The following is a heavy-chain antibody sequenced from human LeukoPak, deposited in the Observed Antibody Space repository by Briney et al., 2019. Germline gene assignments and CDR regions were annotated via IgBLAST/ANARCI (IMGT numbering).Heavy chain of an antibody. J-gene: IGHJ4*02. V-gene: IGHV4-39*01. CDR3: ASRPPITMVRGVDY. D-gene: IGHD3-10*01. Sequence: PSETLSLTCTVSGGSISSSSYYWGRIRQPPGKGLEWIGSIYYSGSTYYNPSLKSRVTISVDTSKNQFSLKLSSVTAADAAVYYCASRPPITMVRGVDYWGQGTLVTVSS. CDR1: GGSISSSSYY. CDR2: IYYSGST.